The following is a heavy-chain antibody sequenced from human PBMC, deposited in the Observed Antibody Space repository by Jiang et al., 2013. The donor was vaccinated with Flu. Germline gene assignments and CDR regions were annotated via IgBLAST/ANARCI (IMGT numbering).Heavy chain of an antibody. Sequence: SGDSVSSNSAAWNWIRQSPSRGLEWLGRTYYRSKWYNDYAVSVKSRITINPDTSKNQFSLQLNSVTPEDTAVYYCARGGYSSGWAIDYWGQGTLVTVSS. CDR2: TYYRSKWYN. V-gene: IGHV6-1*01. CDR3: ARGGYSSGWAIDY. CDR1: GDSVSSNSAA. J-gene: IGHJ4*02. D-gene: IGHD6-19*01.